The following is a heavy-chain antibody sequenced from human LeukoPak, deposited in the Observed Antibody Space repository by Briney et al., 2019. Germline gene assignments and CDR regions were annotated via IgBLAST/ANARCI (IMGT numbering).Heavy chain of an antibody. D-gene: IGHD3-10*01. CDR3: ARSHSYGSGMYYFDY. CDR1: GFTFSSYS. CDR2: ISSSSSYI. J-gene: IGHJ4*02. Sequence: GGCLRLSCAASGFTFSSYSMNWVRRAPGKGLEWVSSISSSSSYIYYADSVKGRFTISRDNAKNSLYLQMNSLRAEDTAVYYCARSHSYGSGMYYFDYWGQGTLVTVSS. V-gene: IGHV3-21*01.